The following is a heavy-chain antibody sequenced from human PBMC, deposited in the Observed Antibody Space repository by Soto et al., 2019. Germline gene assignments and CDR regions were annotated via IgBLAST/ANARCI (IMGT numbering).Heavy chain of an antibody. CDR3: ARSMAVTHSLFDY. V-gene: IGHV4-30-4*01. Sequence: PSETLSLTCTVSGGSISSGDYYWSWIRQPPGKGLEWVGYVHSSGSTNYNPSLKSRITMSVDTSKDQFSLNLSSVTAADTAVYYCARSMAVTHSLFDYWGQGTLVTVSS. CDR2: VHSSGST. D-gene: IGHD6-19*01. CDR1: GGSISSGDYY. J-gene: IGHJ4*02.